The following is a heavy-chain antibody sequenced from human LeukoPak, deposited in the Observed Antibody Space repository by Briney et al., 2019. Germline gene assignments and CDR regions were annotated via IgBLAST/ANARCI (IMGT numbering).Heavy chain of an antibody. Sequence: GGSLRLSCAASGFTFSSYWMHWVRQAPGKGLVRVSIITNGGVTTYYADSVRGRFTISRDNSKNMLYLQMNSLRAEDTAVYYCVKLSSGSGSKFGFDSWGQGTLVTVSS. D-gene: IGHD6-19*01. CDR2: ITNGGVTT. CDR3: VKLSSGSGSKFGFDS. J-gene: IGHJ4*02. V-gene: IGHV3-23*01. CDR1: GFTFSSYW.